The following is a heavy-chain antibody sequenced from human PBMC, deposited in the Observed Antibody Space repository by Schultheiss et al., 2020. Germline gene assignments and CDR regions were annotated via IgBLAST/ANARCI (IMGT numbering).Heavy chain of an antibody. CDR1: GASISSYY. CDR2: IYYSGST. D-gene: IGHD6-13*01. CDR3: ARGDSSSWHYFDY. V-gene: IGHV4-59*01. Sequence: SQTLSLTCAVYGASISSYYWSWIRQPPGKGLEWIGYIYYSGSTNYNPSLKNRVTISVDTSKNQFSLKVNSVTAADTAVYYCARGDSSSWHYFDYWGQGTLVTVSS. J-gene: IGHJ4*02.